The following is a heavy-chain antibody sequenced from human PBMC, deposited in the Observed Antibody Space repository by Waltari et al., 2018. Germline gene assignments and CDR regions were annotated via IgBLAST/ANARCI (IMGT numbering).Heavy chain of an antibody. CDR1: GFTYSHAW. D-gene: IGHD3-22*01. J-gene: IGHJ4*02. CDR3: TTEYYYDLAY. Sequence: DVQQVEAGGALVRPGGSLRLSCAPSGFTYSHAWMCWVRQAPGKGLEWVGRIKSKSDGGTTDYAAPVKGRFTISRDDSKDTLYLQMNSLKTEDTAVYYCTTEYYYDLAYWGQGTLVTVSS. CDR2: IKSKSDGGTT. V-gene: IGHV3-15*02.